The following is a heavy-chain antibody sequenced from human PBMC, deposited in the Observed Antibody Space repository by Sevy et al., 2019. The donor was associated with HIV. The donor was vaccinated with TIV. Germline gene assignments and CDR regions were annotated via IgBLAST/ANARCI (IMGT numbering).Heavy chain of an antibody. D-gene: IGHD3-22*01. CDR1: GGSISSGGYY. J-gene: IGHJ5*02. CDR3: ARGVLYYYDSSGYPQIDP. CDR2: IYYSGST. Sequence: SETLSLTCTVSGGSISSGGYYWSWIRQHPGKGLEWIGYIYYSGSTYYNPSLKRRVTISVDTSKNQFSLKLSSVTAADTAVYYCARGVLYYYDSSGYPQIDPWGQGTLVTVSS. V-gene: IGHV4-31*03.